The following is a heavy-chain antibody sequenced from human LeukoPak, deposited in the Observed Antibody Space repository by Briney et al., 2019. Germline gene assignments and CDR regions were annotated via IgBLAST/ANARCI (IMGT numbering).Heavy chain of an antibody. V-gene: IGHV4-4*07. CDR2: IYTSGST. CDR3: ARDYDYVWGSYPQPYGMDV. J-gene: IGHJ6*02. CDR1: GGSISSYY. D-gene: IGHD3-16*02. Sequence: PSETLSPTCTLSGGSISSYYWSWLRQPAGKGLEWIGRIYTSGSTNYNPSLKSRVTMSVDTSKTQFSLKLSSVTAADTAVYYCARDYDYVWGSYPQPYGMDVWGQGTTVTISS.